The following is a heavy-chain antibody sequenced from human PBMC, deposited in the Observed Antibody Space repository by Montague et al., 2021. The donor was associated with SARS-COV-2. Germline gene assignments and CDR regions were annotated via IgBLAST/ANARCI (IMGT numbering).Heavy chain of an antibody. V-gene: IGHV4-31*03. Sequence: TLSLTCNVSGGSMISGGYYWSWMRPPPGLALVGIGYVYSGGTTYYNLSLKSRVTISEDMSKNQFSLRLTSVTAADTAVYSCVSDGGLRFSGGAMDVWGQGTTVTVSS. J-gene: IGHJ6*02. CDR3: VSDGGLRFSGGAMDV. CDR1: GGSMISGGYY. CDR2: VYSGGTT. D-gene: IGHD3-3*01.